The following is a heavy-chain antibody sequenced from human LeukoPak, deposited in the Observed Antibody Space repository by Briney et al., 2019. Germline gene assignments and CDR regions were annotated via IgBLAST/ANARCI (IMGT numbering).Heavy chain of an antibody. CDR3: ARGGYDFWSGYSIGAFDI. J-gene: IGHJ3*02. V-gene: IGHV4-38-2*02. CDR1: GYSISSGYY. D-gene: IGHD3-3*01. Sequence: SETLSLTCTVSGYSISSGYYWGWIRQPPGKGLEWIGSIYHSGSTYYNPSLKSRVTISVDTSKNQFPLKLSSVTAADTAVYYCARGGYDFWSGYSIGAFDIWGQGTMVTVSS. CDR2: IYHSGST.